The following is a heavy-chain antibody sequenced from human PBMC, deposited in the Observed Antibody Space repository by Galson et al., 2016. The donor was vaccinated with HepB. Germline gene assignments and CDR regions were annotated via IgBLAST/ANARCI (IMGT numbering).Heavy chain of an antibody. CDR2: PSGSGAYT. J-gene: IGHJ3*02. D-gene: IGHD2-15*01. V-gene: IGHV3-23*01. CDR3: ATPGYCSGDNYYWDAFDI. Sequence: SLRLSCAASKFTFSSYAMSWVRQAPGKGLEWVSAPSGSGAYTYYADSVKGRFTISRDNSKNTRYLQMNSLRAEDTAVYYCATPGYCSGDNYYWDAFDIWGQGTTVTVS. CDR1: KFTFSSYA.